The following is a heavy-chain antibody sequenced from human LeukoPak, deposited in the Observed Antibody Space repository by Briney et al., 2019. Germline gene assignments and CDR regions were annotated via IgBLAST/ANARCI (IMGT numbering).Heavy chain of an antibody. Sequence: GGSLRLSCAASGFTFSSYAMHWVRQAPGKGLKWVAVISYDGSDKYYTDSVKGRFTISRDNSKNTLYLQMNSLRAEDTAVYYCAKDLFAEYGSGGSVIDYWGQGTLATVSS. CDR3: AKDLFAEYGSGGSVIDY. D-gene: IGHD6-19*01. V-gene: IGHV3-30*04. J-gene: IGHJ4*02. CDR1: GFTFSSYA. CDR2: ISYDGSDK.